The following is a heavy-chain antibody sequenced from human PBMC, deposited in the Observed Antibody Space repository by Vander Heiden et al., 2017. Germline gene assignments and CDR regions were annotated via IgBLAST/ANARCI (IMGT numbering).Heavy chain of an antibody. D-gene: IGHD6-13*01. J-gene: IGHJ4*02. CDR2: ISGSGGRT. V-gene: IGHV3-23*01. CDR1: GFTFSSYA. Sequence: EVQLLESGGGLVQTAGSLRLPCAASGFTFSSYAMRWVSQAPGKGRDWVSAISGSGGRTNDADSVKGRFTISRDNSKNTLYLQMNSRRAEDTAVYYCAKDPRAASLVDYWGQGTLVTVAS. CDR3: AKDPRAASLVDY.